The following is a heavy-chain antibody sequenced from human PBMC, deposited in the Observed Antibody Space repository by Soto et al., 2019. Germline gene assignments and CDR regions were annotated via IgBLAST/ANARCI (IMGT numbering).Heavy chain of an antibody. CDR1: VG. CDR3: AHGSGWLFDY. Sequence: VGVGWIRQPPGKALEWLAFTYWDDDNHYSPSLKNRLTITKDTSKNQVVLTMTNTDPADTDTYYCAHGSGWLFDYWGQGTQVTVSS. D-gene: IGHD6-19*01. V-gene: IGHV2-5*02. J-gene: IGHJ4*02. CDR2: TYWDDDN.